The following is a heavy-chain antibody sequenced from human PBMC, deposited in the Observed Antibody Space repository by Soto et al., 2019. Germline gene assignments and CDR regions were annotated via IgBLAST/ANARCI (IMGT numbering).Heavy chain of an antibody. CDR2: IKEDGSEK. V-gene: IGHV3-7*01. CDR1: GFTFSNYW. D-gene: IGHD2-15*01. Sequence: EVQLLESGGGLVQPGGSLRLSCAASGFTFSNYWMTWVRQAPGKGLEWGANIKEDGSEKHYVDSLKGRFTISRDNAKNSLYLQMNSLRAEDTAVYFCWRDVVVGAKALNYWGQGALVTVSS. J-gene: IGHJ4*02. CDR3: WRDVVVGAKALNY.